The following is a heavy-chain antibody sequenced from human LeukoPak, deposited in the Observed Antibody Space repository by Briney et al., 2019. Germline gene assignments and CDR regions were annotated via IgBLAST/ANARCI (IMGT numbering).Heavy chain of an antibody. D-gene: IGHD3-9*01. V-gene: IGHV4-34*01. CDR1: GGSFSGYY. J-gene: IGHJ5*02. CDR2: INHSGST. Sequence: SETLSLTCTVSGGSFSGYYWSWIRQPPGKGLEWIGEINHSGSTNYNPSLKSRVTISVDTSKNQFSLKLSSVTAADTAVYYCARGETYYDILTGYRAWFDPWGQGTLVTVSS. CDR3: ARGETYYDILTGYRAWFDP.